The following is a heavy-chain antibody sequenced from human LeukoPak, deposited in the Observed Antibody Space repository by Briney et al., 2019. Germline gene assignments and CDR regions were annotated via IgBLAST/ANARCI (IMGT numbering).Heavy chain of an antibody. CDR3: ARVPHMTAPVYYYFDY. CDR2: SYHSGST. CDR1: GGSISSGGYS. V-gene: IGHV4-30-2*01. D-gene: IGHD2-21*02. Sequence: SETLSLTCAVSGGSISSGGYSWSWIRQPPGKGLEWIGYSYHSGSTYYNPSLKSRVTISVDRSKNQFSLKLSSVTAADTAVYYCARVPHMTAPVYYYFDYWGQGTLVTVSS. J-gene: IGHJ4*02.